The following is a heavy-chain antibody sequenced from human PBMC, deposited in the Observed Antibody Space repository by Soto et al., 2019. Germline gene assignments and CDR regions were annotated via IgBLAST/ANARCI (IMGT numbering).Heavy chain of an antibody. V-gene: IGHV3-23*01. CDR1: GFTFTNYA. CDR2: ISGSGGST. J-gene: IGHJ4*02. D-gene: IGHD2-21*01. CDR3: AKASQTGSYSSSNY. Sequence: GGSLRLSCAASGFTFTNYAMSWVRQAPGKGPEWVSAISGSGGSTFYAHSVKGRFTISRDNSNNTLYLQMNSLGAEDTAVYYCAKASQTGSYSSSNYWGRGTLVTVSS.